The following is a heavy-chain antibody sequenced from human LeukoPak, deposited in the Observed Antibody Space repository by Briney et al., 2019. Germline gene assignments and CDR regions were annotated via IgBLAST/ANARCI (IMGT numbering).Heavy chain of an antibody. J-gene: IGHJ3*02. V-gene: IGHV3-30*19. CDR1: GFTFSSYG. D-gene: IGHD1-26*01. Sequence: GGSLRLSCAASGFTFSSYGMHWVRQAPGKGLEWVAVISYDGSNKYYADSVKGRFTISRDNSKNTLYLQMNSLRAEDTAVYYCARIPGRSGGAFDIWGQGTMVTVSS. CDR3: ARIPGRSGGAFDI. CDR2: ISYDGSNK.